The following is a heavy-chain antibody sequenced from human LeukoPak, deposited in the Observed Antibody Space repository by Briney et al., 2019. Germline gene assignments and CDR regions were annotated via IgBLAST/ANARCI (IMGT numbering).Heavy chain of an antibody. CDR3: ARGFSGSYCFDY. Sequence: SETLSLTCTVSGGSISSSSYYWGWIRQPPGKGLEWIGSIYYSGSTYYNPSLKSRVTISVDTSKNQFSLKLSSVTAADTAVYDCARGFSGSYCFDYWGQGTLVTVSS. D-gene: IGHD1-26*01. CDR1: GGSISSSSYY. CDR2: IYYSGST. V-gene: IGHV4-39*07. J-gene: IGHJ4*02.